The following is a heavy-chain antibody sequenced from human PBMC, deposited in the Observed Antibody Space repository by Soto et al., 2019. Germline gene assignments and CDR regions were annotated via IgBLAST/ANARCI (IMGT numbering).Heavy chain of an antibody. CDR1: GFTVSSNY. Sequence: GGSLRLSCAASGFTVSSNYMSWVRQAPGKGLEWVSVIYSGGSTYYADSVKGRFTISRDNSKNTLYLQMNSLRAEDTAVYYCARDRGWFCELQNPEYYYYYYMDVWGKGTTVTVSS. J-gene: IGHJ6*03. CDR2: IYSGGST. CDR3: ARDRGWFCELQNPEYYYYYYMDV. V-gene: IGHV3-66*01. D-gene: IGHD3-10*01.